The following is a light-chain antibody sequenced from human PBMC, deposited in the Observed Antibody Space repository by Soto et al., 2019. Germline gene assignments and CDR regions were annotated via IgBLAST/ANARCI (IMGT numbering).Light chain of an antibody. J-gene: IGKJ3*01. Sequence: DIVMTQSPDSLAVSLGERATINCKSSQSVLYSSNNKNYLAWYKQKPGQPPKLLIYWASTRESGVPDRFSGSGYGTDFTLNISSLQAEDVAVYYRQQYYRTPFTCGPGTKVDIK. CDR2: WAS. CDR3: QQYYRTPFT. CDR1: QSVLYSSNNKNY. V-gene: IGKV4-1*01.